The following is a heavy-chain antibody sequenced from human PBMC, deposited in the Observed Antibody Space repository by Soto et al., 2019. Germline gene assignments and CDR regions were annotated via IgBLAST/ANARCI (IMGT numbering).Heavy chain of an antibody. J-gene: IGHJ6*02. V-gene: IGHV1-2*02. Sequence: ASVKVSCKASGYTFTGYYMHWVRQAPGQGLERMGGINPNSGGTNYAQKFQGRVTMTRDTSISTAYMELSRLRSDDTAVYYCARVFDSGSYYNVNYYYYYGMDVWGQGTTVTVSS. CDR2: INPNSGGT. CDR3: ARVFDSGSYYNVNYYYYYGMDV. D-gene: IGHD3-10*01. CDR1: GYTFTGYY.